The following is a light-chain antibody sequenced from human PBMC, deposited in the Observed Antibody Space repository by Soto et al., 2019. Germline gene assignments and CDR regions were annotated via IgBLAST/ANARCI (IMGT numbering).Light chain of an antibody. CDR2: EVT. V-gene: IGLV2-8*01. J-gene: IGLJ2*01. Sequence: QSALTLHPSASGSLGQSVTISCTGTSSDVGGYNYGSWHQQHPGKAPKVMIYEVTKRPPGVPDRFSGSKSGNTASLTVSGLQAEDEADYYCSSFAGGGNPVLLGVGTKLTVL. CDR1: SSDVGGYNY. CDR3: SSFAGGGNPVL.